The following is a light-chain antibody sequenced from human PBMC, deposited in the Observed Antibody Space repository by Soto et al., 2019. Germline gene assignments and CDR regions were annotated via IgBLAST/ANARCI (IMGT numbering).Light chain of an antibody. CDR3: QQCYSPWT. J-gene: IGKJ1*01. CDR2: AAS. CDR1: QSISSY. Sequence: DIQMTQSPSSLSASVGDRVTITCRASQSISSYLNWYQQKPGKAPKLLIYAASSLQSGVPSRFSGSGSGTDFTLTISSLQPEDFATYYCQQCYSPWTLGQGTKVEIK. V-gene: IGKV1-39*01.